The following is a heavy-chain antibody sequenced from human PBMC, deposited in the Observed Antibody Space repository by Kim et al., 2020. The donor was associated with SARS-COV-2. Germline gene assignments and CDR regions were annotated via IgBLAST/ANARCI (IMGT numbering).Heavy chain of an antibody. J-gene: IGHJ2*01. Sequence: GGSLRLSCVASGFTFGTFDMSWVRQAPGKGLKWVSFIKRPGDYTYYADSVKGRFTISRDSAKNTLYLQMNSLRADDTAVYYCVKGESLFYW. CDR3: VKGESLFYW. V-gene: IGHV3-23*01. CDR1: GFTFGTFD. CDR2: IKRPGDYT.